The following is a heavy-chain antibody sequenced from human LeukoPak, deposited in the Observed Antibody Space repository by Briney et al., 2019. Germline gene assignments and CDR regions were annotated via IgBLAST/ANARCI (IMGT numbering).Heavy chain of an antibody. CDR1: GFTFSTYV. V-gene: IGHV3-23*01. Sequence: GESLRLSCAAFGFTFSTYVMHRVRQAPGKGLEWVSIISTSGDTTYYAGSVKGRFTISRDNSKNTLFLQMNSLRAEGTAVYYCARGSPLSYYFDYWGQGTLVTVSS. D-gene: IGHD2/OR15-2a*01. J-gene: IGHJ4*02. CDR2: ISTSGDTT. CDR3: ARGSPLSYYFDY.